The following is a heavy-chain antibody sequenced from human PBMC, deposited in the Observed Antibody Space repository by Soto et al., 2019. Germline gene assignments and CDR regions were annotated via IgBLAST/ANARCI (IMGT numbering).Heavy chain of an antibody. Sequence: GGSLRLSCAASGFTFSSYGMHWVRQAPGKGLEWVAVIWYDGSNKYYADSVKGRFTISRDNSKNTLYLQMNSLRAEDTAVYYCARENYIMTPDYWGQGTLVTVSS. J-gene: IGHJ4*02. CDR2: IWYDGSNK. CDR3: ARENYIMTPDY. CDR1: GFTFSSYG. V-gene: IGHV3-33*01. D-gene: IGHD3-16*01.